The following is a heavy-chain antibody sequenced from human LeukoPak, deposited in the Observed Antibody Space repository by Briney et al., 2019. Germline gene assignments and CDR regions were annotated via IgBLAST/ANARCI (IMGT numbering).Heavy chain of an antibody. V-gene: IGHV3-30*03. Sequence: GGSLRLSCAASGFTFSSYGMHWVRQAPGKGLEWVAVISYDGSNKYYADSVKGRFTISRDNAKTSLYLQMNSLRAEDTAVYYCARGFRVATIDWFDPWGQGTLVTVSS. CDR2: ISYDGSNK. CDR1: GFTFSSYG. CDR3: ARGFRVATIDWFDP. D-gene: IGHD5-12*01. J-gene: IGHJ5*02.